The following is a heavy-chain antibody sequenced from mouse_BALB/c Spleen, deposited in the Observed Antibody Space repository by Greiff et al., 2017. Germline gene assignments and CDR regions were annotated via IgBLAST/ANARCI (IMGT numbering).Heavy chain of an antibody. CDR2: ISSGSSTI. CDR1: GFTFSSFG. Sequence: EVQVVESGGGLVQPGGSRKLSCAASGFTFSSFGMHWVRQAPEKGLEWVAYISSGSSTIYYADTVKGRFTISRDNPKNTLFLQMTSLRSEDTAMYYCARGILRREYYAMDYWGQGTSVTVSS. J-gene: IGHJ4*01. D-gene: IGHD1-1*01. V-gene: IGHV5-17*02. CDR3: ARGILRREYYAMDY.